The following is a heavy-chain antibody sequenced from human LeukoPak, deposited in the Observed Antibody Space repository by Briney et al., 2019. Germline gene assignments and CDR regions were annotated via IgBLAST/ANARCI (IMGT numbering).Heavy chain of an antibody. J-gene: IGHJ4*02. CDR2: INHSGYT. Sequence: SETLSLTCAVSGVSFDDYYWSWVRQTPGKGLEWIGEINHSGYTNDSPSLKSRVTLSIDTSRKQFTLNLRSVTVADAGIYYCTRMTTGHDYWGQGTLVTVSS. V-gene: IGHV4-34*01. CDR3: TRMTTGHDY. D-gene: IGHD4-17*01. CDR1: GVSFDDYY.